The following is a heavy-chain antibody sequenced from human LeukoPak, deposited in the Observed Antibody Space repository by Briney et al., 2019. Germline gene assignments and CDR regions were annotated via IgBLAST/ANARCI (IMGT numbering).Heavy chain of an antibody. J-gene: IGHJ3*02. CDR3: AKGIAAAGPPGAFDI. D-gene: IGHD6-13*01. V-gene: IGHV3-64*01. CDR2: ISTNGGGT. CDR1: GFTFSSYA. Sequence: GGSLRLSCAASGFTFSSYAMHWVRQTPGKGLEYVSAISTNGGGTYYANSVKGRFTISRDNSKNTLYLQMNSLRAEDTAVYYCAKGIAAAGPPGAFDIWGQGTMVTVSS.